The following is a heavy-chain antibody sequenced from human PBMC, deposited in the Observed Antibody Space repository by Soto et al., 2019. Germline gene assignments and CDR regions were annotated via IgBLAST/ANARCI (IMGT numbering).Heavy chain of an antibody. V-gene: IGHV4-31*03. Sequence: SETLSLTCTVSGGSISSGGYYWSWIRQHPGKGLEWIGYIYYSGSTYYNPSLKSRVTISVDTSKNQFSLELSSVTAADTAVYYCARVLYYYDSSGYHLAGVDYWGQGTLVTVSS. CDR1: GGSISSGGYY. D-gene: IGHD3-22*01. CDR3: ARVLYYYDSSGYHLAGVDY. CDR2: IYYSGST. J-gene: IGHJ4*02.